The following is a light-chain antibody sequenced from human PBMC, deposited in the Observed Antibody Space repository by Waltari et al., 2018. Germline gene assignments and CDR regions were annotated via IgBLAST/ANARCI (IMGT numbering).Light chain of an antibody. CDR1: QSIRSN. CDR2: GAS. J-gene: IGKJ1*01. CDR3: QQYENGLGT. V-gene: IGKV3-15*01. Sequence: ELVITQSPATRSVFPGERATLSCRASQSIRSNLAWYQHKPGQAPRLLIYGASTRATGIPARFRGSGCGKEVTLSNSSLQSEDFAVYCCQQYENGLGTFGQGTKVEIK.